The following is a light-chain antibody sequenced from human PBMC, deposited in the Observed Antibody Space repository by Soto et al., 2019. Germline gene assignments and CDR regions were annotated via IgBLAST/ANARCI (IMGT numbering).Light chain of an antibody. J-gene: IGKJ5*01. V-gene: IGKV3-20*01. CDR3: QQYCRSIT. CDR1: QSVSSSY. Sequence: EIEVTHSLVTVSLSARERATXSCRASQSVSSSYLAWYQQKPGQDPRLLIYGASSRATGIQDRFSGSGSGTDFTLTISRLKHEDFAVYYCQQYCRSITFAQGTRMEIK. CDR2: GAS.